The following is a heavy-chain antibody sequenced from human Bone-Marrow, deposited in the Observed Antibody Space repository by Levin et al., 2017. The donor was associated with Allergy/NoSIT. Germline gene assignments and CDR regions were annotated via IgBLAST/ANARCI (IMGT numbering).Heavy chain of an antibody. J-gene: IGHJ6*02. CDR2: INHSGST. D-gene: IGHD3-22*01. CDR3: ARVTTYYYDSSGYYRGGYYYYGMDV. CDR1: GGSFSGYY. V-gene: IGHV4-34*01. Sequence: SQTLSLTCAVYGGSFSGYYWSWIRQPPGKGLEWIGEINHSGSTNYNPSLKSRVTISVDTSKNQFSLKLSSVTAADTAVYYCARVTTYYYDSSGYYRGGYYYYGMDVWGQGTTVTVSS.